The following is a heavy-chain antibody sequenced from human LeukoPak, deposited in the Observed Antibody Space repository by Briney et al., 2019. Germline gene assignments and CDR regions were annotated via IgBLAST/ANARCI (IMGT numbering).Heavy chain of an antibody. Sequence: GGSLRLSCAASGFTFSSYGMHWVRQAPGKGLEWVAFIRYDGSNKYYADSVKGRFTISRDNSKNTLYLQMNSLRAEDTAVYYCAKSDCTNGVCSDFDYWGQGTLVTVSS. V-gene: IGHV3-30*02. D-gene: IGHD2-8*01. CDR3: AKSDCTNGVCSDFDY. J-gene: IGHJ4*02. CDR2: IRYDGSNK. CDR1: GFTFSSYG.